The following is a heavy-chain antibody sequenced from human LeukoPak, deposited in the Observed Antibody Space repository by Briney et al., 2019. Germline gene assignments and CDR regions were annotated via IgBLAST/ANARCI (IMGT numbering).Heavy chain of an antibody. D-gene: IGHD6-25*01. J-gene: IGHJ3*02. CDR1: GGSISSSNC. CDR3: ARPTGRGGYPTDPFDI. V-gene: IGHV4-4*02. Sequence: PSGTLSLTCAVSGGSISSSNCWSWVRQPPGKGLVWIGEIYHSGSTNYNPSLKSRVTISVDKSKNQFSLKVSSVTAADTAVYYCARPTGRGGYPTDPFDIWGQGTMVTVSS. CDR2: IYHSGST.